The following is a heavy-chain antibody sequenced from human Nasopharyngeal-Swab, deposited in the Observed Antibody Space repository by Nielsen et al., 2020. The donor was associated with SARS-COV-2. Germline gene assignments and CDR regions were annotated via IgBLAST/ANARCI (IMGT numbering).Heavy chain of an antibody. D-gene: IGHD2-2*01. J-gene: IGHJ6*02. V-gene: IGHV1-18*01. Sequence: ASVKVSCKASGYTFTSYGISWVRQAPGQGLEWMGWISAYNGNTNYAQKLQGRVTMTTDTSTSTAYMELGSLRSDDTAVYYCARDEDCSSTSCSPYYYYGMDVWGQGTTVTVSS. CDR2: ISAYNGNT. CDR3: ARDEDCSSTSCSPYYYYGMDV. CDR1: GYTFTSYG.